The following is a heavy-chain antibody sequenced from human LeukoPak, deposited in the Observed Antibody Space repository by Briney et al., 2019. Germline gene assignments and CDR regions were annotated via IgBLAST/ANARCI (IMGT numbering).Heavy chain of an antibody. CDR2: ISGSGGLT. D-gene: IGHD6-13*01. V-gene: IGHV3-23*01. J-gene: IGHJ4*02. CDR1: GFTFSSYA. Sequence: GGSLRLSCAASGFTFSSYAMSWVRQAPGKGLEWVSAISGSGGLTYYADSVKGRFTISRDSSRNTLYLQMNNLRADDTAVYYCAKDVTYSCDWYGGIDYWGQGTLVTVSS. CDR3: AKDVTYSCDWYGGIDY.